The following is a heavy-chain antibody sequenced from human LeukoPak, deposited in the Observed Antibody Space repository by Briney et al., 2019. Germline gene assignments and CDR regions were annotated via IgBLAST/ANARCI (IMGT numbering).Heavy chain of an antibody. Sequence: SETLSLTCTVSGGSISSYYWSWIRQPPGKGLEWIGYIYYSGSTNYNPSLKSRVTISVDTSKNQFSLKLSSVTAADTAVYYCASGGGSLSTFDYWGQGTLVTVSS. CDR2: IYYSGST. CDR1: GGSISSYY. V-gene: IGHV4-59*01. CDR3: ASGGGSLSTFDY. J-gene: IGHJ4*02. D-gene: IGHD2-15*01.